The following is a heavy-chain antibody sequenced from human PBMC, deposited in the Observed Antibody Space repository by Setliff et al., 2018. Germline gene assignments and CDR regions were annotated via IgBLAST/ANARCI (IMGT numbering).Heavy chain of an antibody. D-gene: IGHD5-12*01. CDR2: INYSGST. J-gene: IGHJ6*03. Sequence: PSETLSLTCSVLGDSLSSGTQYWAWIRQPPGKGLEWIGNINYSGSTYYNPSLKSRVTMSVDASKNQVSLKVTSVTAEDTAVYYCVKVDIDYIMTRDNTWQYLFYMDVWGRGTTVTVSS. V-gene: IGHV4-39*01. CDR1: GDSLSSGTQY. CDR3: VKVDIDYIMTRDNTWQYLFYMDV.